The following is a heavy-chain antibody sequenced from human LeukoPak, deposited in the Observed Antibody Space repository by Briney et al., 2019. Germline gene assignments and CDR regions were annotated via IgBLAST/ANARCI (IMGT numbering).Heavy chain of an antibody. Sequence: PSETLSLTCAVYGGSFSGYYWSWIRQPPGKGLEWIGEINHSGSTNYNPSLKSRVTISVDTSKNQFSLKLSSVTAADTAVYYCARARITIFGVVSLDYWGQGTLVTVSS. CDR3: ARARITIFGVVSLDY. J-gene: IGHJ4*02. CDR2: INHSGST. V-gene: IGHV4-34*01. D-gene: IGHD3-3*01. CDR1: GGSFSGYY.